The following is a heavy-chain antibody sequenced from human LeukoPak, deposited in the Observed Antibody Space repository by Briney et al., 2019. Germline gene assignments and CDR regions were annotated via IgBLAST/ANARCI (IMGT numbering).Heavy chain of an antibody. D-gene: IGHD4-17*01. CDR2: IYTSGST. J-gene: IGHJ5*02. Sequence: SETLSLTCTVSGGSISSYYWSWIRQPAGKGLEGIGRIYTSGSTNYNPSLKRRVTISVDKSKNQFSLKLSSVTAADTAVYDCARGGHDYGYFPWGQGTLVTLSS. CDR1: GGSISSYY. CDR3: ARGGHDYGYFP. V-gene: IGHV4-4*07.